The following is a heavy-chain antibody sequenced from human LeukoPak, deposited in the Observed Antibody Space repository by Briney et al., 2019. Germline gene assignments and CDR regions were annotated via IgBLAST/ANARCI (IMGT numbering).Heavy chain of an antibody. CDR3: AKGVGYYYDSSGNAAFDI. Sequence: GGSLRLSCAASGFTFSSYAMSWVRQAPGKGLEWVSAISGSGGSTYYADSVKGRFTISRDNSKNTLYLQMNSLRAEDTAVYYCAKGVGYYYDSSGNAAFDIWGQGTVVTVSS. CDR1: GFTFSSYA. V-gene: IGHV3-23*01. CDR2: ISGSGGST. J-gene: IGHJ3*02. D-gene: IGHD3-22*01.